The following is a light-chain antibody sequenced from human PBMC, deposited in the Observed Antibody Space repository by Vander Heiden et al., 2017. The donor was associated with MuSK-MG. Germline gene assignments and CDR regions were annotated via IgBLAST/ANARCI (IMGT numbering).Light chain of an antibody. CDR1: QNINSW. V-gene: IGKV1-5*03. Sequence: DIQLTPSPSTLSTSVGDRVTITCRASQNINSWLAWYQQKQGKAPNILIYKESSLESGGPSRCRGSGSGTEGIPTISSLQHDDFATYYCHQYNSDYWTFGQGTKLEIK. J-gene: IGKJ1*01. CDR2: KES. CDR3: HQYNSDYWT.